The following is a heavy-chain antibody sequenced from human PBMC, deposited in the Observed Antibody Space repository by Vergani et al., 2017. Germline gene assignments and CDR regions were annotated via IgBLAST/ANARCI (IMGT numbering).Heavy chain of an antibody. CDR2: ISAYNGNT. V-gene: IGHV1-18*01. CDR1: GYTFTSYG. Sequence: QVQLVQSGAEVKKPGASVKVSCKASGYTFTSYGISWVRQAPGQGLEWRGWISAYNGNTNYAQKLKGRVTMPTDTSTSTAYMELRSLRSDDTAVYYCARDSDIVATMYYFDYWGQGTLVTVSS. D-gene: IGHD5-12*01. CDR3: ARDSDIVATMYYFDY. J-gene: IGHJ4*02.